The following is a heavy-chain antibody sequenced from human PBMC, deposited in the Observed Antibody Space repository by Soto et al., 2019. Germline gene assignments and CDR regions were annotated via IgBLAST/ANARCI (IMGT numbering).Heavy chain of an antibody. CDR3: ARDSRGGLLWFGELYYYYGMDV. D-gene: IGHD3-10*01. V-gene: IGHV3-21*01. CDR2: VSKSDYT. CDR1: GFYFNNYG. J-gene: IGHJ6*02. Sequence: GGSLRLSCEVSGFYFNNYGINWVRQAPGKGLEWVSSVSKSDYTYYSDSVKGRFTISRDNAKNSVSLQMNSLRAEDTAVYYCARDSRGGLLWFGELYYYYGMDVWGQGTTVTVSS.